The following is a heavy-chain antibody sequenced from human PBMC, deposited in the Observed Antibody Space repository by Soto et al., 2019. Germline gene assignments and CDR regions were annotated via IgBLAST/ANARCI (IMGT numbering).Heavy chain of an antibody. V-gene: IGHV5-10-1*01. Sequence: GESLKISCKGSGYSFTSYWISWVRQMPGKGLEWMGRIDPSDSYTNYSPSFQGHVTISADKSISTAYLQWSSLKASDTAMYYCARLPLSDFGSGELDPWGQGTLVTVSS. CDR2: IDPSDSYT. CDR1: GYSFTSYW. CDR3: ARLPLSDFGSGELDP. D-gene: IGHD3-10*01. J-gene: IGHJ5*02.